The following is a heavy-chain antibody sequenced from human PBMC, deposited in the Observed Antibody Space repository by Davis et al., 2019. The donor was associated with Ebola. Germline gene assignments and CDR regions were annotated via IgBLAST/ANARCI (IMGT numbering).Heavy chain of an antibody. Sequence: GGSLRLSCAASGFMFTGYVLSWVRQAPGKGLEWVSTVGLGTDTYYADSVKGRFTISRDNYQNTLFLQMNSLRVEDTAIYYCVKDTSDIWFDIWGQGTVVTVSA. CDR2: VGLGTDT. J-gene: IGHJ3*02. V-gene: IGHV3-23*01. CDR3: VKDTSDIWFDI. D-gene: IGHD3-9*01. CDR1: GFMFTGYV.